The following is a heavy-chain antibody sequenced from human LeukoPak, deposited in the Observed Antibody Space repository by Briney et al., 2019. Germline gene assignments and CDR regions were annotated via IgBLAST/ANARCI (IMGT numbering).Heavy chain of an antibody. V-gene: IGHV3-30-3*01. Sequence: GGSLRLSCAASGFTFSSYSIHWVRQAPGKGLEWVAMISYDGSNKFYTDSVKGRFTISRYNSRNTVYLQMNSLRAEDTAVYYCARDRAMVNYWGQGTLVTVSS. CDR2: ISYDGSNK. J-gene: IGHJ4*02. D-gene: IGHD5-18*01. CDR1: GFTFSSYS. CDR3: ARDRAMVNY.